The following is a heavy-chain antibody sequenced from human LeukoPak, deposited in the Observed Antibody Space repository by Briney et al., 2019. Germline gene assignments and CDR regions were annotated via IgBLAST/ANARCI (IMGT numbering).Heavy chain of an antibody. CDR1: GFTFSSYS. Sequence: GGSLRLSCAASGFTFSSYSMNWVRQAPGKGLEWVSSISSGSSYIYYADSVKGRFTISRDNAKNSLFLQMNSLRAEDTAVYYCTSDASTRWRSDYWGQGTLVTVSS. D-gene: IGHD5/OR15-5a*01. CDR3: TSDASTRWRSDY. CDR2: ISSGSSYI. V-gene: IGHV3-21*01. J-gene: IGHJ4*02.